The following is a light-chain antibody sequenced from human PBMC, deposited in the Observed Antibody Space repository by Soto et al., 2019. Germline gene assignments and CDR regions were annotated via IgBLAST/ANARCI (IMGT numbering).Light chain of an antibody. J-gene: IGKJ1*01. CDR2: DAS. CDR3: QQRTNWPT. Sequence: ERAPLSCRASRGISSYFAWYQQKPGQAPRLLIYDASNRATGIPARFSGSGSGTDFTLTISSLRPEEFAVYFCQQRTNWPTSGQGTKVDIK. CDR1: RGISSY. V-gene: IGKV3-11*01.